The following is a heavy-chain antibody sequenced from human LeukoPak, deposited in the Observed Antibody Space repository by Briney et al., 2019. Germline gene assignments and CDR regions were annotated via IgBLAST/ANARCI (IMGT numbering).Heavy chain of an antibody. CDR3: ARGDYDFWSGYFSGTNAFDI. V-gene: IGHV1-46*01. D-gene: IGHD3-3*01. CDR1: GYTFTSYH. CDR2: INPSGGTT. Sequence: ASVKVSCKASGYTFTSYHMHWVRQAPGQGLEWMGIINPSGGTTNYAQKFRGRVTMTRDMSTSTVYMELSSLRSKDTAVYYCARGDYDFWSGYFSGTNAFDIWGQGTMVTVSS. J-gene: IGHJ3*02.